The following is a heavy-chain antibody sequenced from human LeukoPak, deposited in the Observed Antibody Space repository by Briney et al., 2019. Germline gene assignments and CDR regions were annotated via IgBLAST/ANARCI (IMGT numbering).Heavy chain of an antibody. CDR2: IRSDGRNE. Sequence: PGGSLRLSCAASGFTFNKNGMQWVRQAPGKGLEWVACIRSDGRNEYYTEAVKGRFTISRDDFKNTLYLQMNSLRPEDTAVYYCVKEKREYGILTGNFKGIGLIDWGQGTLVSVAS. CDR3: VKEKREYGILTGNFKGIGLID. J-gene: IGHJ4*02. V-gene: IGHV3-30*02. D-gene: IGHD3-9*01. CDR1: GFTFNKNG.